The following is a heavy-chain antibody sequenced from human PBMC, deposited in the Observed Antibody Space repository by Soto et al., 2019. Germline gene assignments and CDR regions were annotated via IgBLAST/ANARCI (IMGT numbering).Heavy chain of an antibody. CDR2: VSGSGDST. V-gene: IGHV3-23*01. CDR1: AFTFSSYA. J-gene: IGHJ4*02. D-gene: IGHD2-21*02. Sequence: GGSLRLSCAASAFTFSSYAMSWVRPAPGKGMKWVSAVSGSGDSTYYADSVKGRFTISRDNSKNTLYLQMNSLRAEDTAVYYCAKGRASDCPGCTQDYWGQGT. CDR3: AKGRASDCPGCTQDY.